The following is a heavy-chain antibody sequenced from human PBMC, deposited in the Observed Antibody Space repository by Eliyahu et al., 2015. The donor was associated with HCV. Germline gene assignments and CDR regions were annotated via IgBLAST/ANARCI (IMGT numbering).Heavy chain of an antibody. CDR3: ARGDWVTTAPSDY. CDR2: INNDGTNT. Sequence: EVQLVESGGGLVQPGGSLRLSXAXSGFXFSSYWMHWVRQAPGXGLVXVSRINNDGTNTGYADSVKGRFTISRDNAKNTLYLQMNSLRDEDTAVYYCARGDWVTTAPSDYWGQGTLVTVSS. CDR1: GFXFSSYW. V-gene: IGHV3-74*01. J-gene: IGHJ4*02. D-gene: IGHD4-11*01.